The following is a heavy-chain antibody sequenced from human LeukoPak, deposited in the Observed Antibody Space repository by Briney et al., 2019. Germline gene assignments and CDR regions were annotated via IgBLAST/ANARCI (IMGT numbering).Heavy chain of an antibody. CDR3: ARDALYGGNSNYYGMDV. J-gene: IGHJ6*02. V-gene: IGHV1-2*04. CDR2: INPNSGGT. CDR1: RYTFTGYY. Sequence: ASVKVSCKASRYTFTGYYMHWVRQAPGQGLEWMGWINPNSGGTNYAQKFQGWVTMTRDTSISTAYMELSRLRSDDTAVYYCARDALYGGNSNYYGMDVWGQGTTVTVSS. D-gene: IGHD4-23*01.